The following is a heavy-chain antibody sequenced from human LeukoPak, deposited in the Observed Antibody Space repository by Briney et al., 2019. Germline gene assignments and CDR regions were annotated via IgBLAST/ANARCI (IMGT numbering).Heavy chain of an antibody. CDR3: ARARGSGEGFDY. CDR2: ISSSSSYI. V-gene: IGHV3-21*01. J-gene: IGHJ4*02. CDR1: GFTFSSYS. D-gene: IGHD6-19*01. Sequence: GGSLRLSCGASGFTFSSYSMNWVRQAPGKGLEWVSSISSSSSYIYYADSVKGRFTISRDNAKNSLYLQMNSLRAEDTAVYYCARARGSGEGFDYWGQGTLVTVSS.